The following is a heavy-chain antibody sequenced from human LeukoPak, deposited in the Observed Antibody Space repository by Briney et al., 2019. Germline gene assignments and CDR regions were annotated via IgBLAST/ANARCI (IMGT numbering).Heavy chain of an antibody. D-gene: IGHD3-10*01. Sequence: GGSLRLSCEGSGFTFSSISMNWVRQAPGKGLEWVSSISPNGDTIYDADSVKGRFTTSRDNAKSLLYLEMNSLRVEDTAVYYCTRDLPVPSLVRGIIIYGLIDYWGQGTLVTVSS. CDR1: GFTFSSIS. J-gene: IGHJ4*02. V-gene: IGHV3-21*06. CDR2: ISPNGDTI. CDR3: TRDLPVPSLVRGIIIYGLIDY.